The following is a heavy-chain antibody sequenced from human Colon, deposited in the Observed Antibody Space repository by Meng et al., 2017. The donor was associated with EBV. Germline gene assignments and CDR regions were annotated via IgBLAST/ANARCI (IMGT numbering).Heavy chain of an antibody. V-gene: IGHV4-34*01. D-gene: IGHD6-19*01. J-gene: IGHJ5*02. CDR1: GGSLSGYY. CDR2: INHSGNT. Sequence: QGHLQQWVAGLLKPPETLSLTRSVSGGSLSGYYWSWIRQPPGKGLEWIGEINHSGNTNYNPSLKSRVTISIDTSKNQFSLKLSSVTDADTAVYFCARGEPVPGHFLKSWGQGTLVTVSS. CDR3: ARGEPVPGHFLKS.